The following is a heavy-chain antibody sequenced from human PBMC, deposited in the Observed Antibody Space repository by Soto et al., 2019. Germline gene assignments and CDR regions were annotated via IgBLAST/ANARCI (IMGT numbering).Heavy chain of an antibody. CDR3: ARGGCSGGSCYPVVFDI. J-gene: IGHJ3*02. Sequence: ASVKVSCKASGYTFTSYAMHWVRQAPGQRLEWMGWINAGNGNTKYSQKFQGRVTITRDTSASTAYMELSSLRSEDTAVYYCARGGCSGGSCYPVVFDIGAQGKMVPVS. CDR1: GYTFTSYA. V-gene: IGHV1-3*01. CDR2: INAGNGNT. D-gene: IGHD2-15*01.